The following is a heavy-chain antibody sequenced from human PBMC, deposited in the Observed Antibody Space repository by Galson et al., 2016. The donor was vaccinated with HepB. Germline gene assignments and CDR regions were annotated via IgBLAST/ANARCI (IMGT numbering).Heavy chain of an antibody. CDR1: GYSFTTYG. CDR3: ARASWEFATNFDY. CDR2: ISVYNGDT. J-gene: IGHJ4*02. D-gene: IGHD1-26*01. Sequence: SVKVSCKASGYSFTTYGITWVRQAPGQGLEWMGWISVYNGDTKYAEKLQGRVTMTTDTSTGTAYVELKNLTSDDTAVYYCARASWEFATNFDYWGQGTLVTVSS. V-gene: IGHV1-18*01.